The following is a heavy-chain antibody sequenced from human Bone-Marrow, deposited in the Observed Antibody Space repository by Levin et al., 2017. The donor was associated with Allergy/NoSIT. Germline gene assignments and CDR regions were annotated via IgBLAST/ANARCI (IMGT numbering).Heavy chain of an antibody. CDR1: GYNFASYW. V-gene: IGHV5-51*01. CDR3: ARPDNFGRLEYFQH. J-gene: IGHJ1*01. D-gene: IGHD3-9*01. Sequence: GASVKVSCQGSGYNFASYWIGWVRQMPGKGLEWMGIIYPADSETKYSPSFQGQVTISVDKSINTAFLQWSSLKASDTAMYYCARPDNFGRLEYFQHWGQGTLVTVSS. CDR2: IYPADSET.